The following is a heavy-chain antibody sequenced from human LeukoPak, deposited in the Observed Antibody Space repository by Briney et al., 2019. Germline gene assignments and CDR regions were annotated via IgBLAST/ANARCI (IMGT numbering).Heavy chain of an antibody. D-gene: IGHD5-18*01. CDR3: ARSRYKSGSLDY. V-gene: IGHV4-4*07. Sequence: SETLSLTCTVSGDPISSYHWSWIRQPAGKGLEWIGRIYTSGYSNYNPSLKSRITVSRDTSKNQFSLRLNSVTAADTAVYYCARSRYKSGSLDYWGQGTLVTVSS. J-gene: IGHJ4*02. CDR1: GDPISSYH. CDR2: IYTSGYS.